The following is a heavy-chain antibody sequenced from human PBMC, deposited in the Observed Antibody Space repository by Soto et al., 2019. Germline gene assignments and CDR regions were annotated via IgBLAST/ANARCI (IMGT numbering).Heavy chain of an antibody. CDR1: GFSFSGYA. CDR2: IGGSGIT. Sequence: GGSLRLSCAASGFSFSGYAMTWARRAPGKGLEWVSAIGGSGITYYADSVKGRITISRDNSRNTVYLQMNSLRAEDTAVYYCARNSGYDYYDSTGIENGGQGTQVTVS. CDR3: ARNSGYDYYDSTGIEN. J-gene: IGHJ4*02. D-gene: IGHD3-22*01. V-gene: IGHV3-23*01.